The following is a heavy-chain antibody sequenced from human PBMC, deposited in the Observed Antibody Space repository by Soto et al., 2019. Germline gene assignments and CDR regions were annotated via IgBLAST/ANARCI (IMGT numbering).Heavy chain of an antibody. CDR1: GFTLHDYA. CDR3: AKDLSGSGTNWYFDL. J-gene: IGHJ2*01. V-gene: IGHV3-9*01. CDR2: ISWNSAGI. D-gene: IGHD3-10*01. Sequence: EVQLVESGGGLVQPGRSLRLSCAASGFTLHDYAMHWVRQAPGKGLEWVSVISWNSAGIGYADSVKGRFTISRDNAKNSLYLQMNSLRTGDTALYYCAKDLSGSGTNWYFDLWGRGTLVTVAS.